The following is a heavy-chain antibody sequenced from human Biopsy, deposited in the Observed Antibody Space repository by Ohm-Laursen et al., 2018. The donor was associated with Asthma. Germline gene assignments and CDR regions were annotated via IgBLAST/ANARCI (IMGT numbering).Heavy chain of an antibody. V-gene: IGHV3-9*01. CDR2: ISWNSGNI. CDR1: GFSFDDCA. Sequence: SLRLSCSASGFSFDDCAMHWVRQAPGKGLEWVSRISWNSGNIDYADSVKGRFTISRDNAKNSLYLQMQSLRPEDTAFYYCAKSADYYDSTDYLDFRGRGTLVTVSS. CDR3: AKSADYYDSTDYLDF. J-gene: IGHJ4*01. D-gene: IGHD3-22*01.